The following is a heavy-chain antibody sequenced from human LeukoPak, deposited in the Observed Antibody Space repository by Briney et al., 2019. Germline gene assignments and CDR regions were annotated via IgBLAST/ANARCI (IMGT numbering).Heavy chain of an antibody. J-gene: IGHJ4*02. D-gene: IGHD3-22*01. CDR3: ARAPTHYDSSGYPFDY. CDR2: IIPIFGTA. CDR1: GGTFSSYA. Sequence: ASVKVSCTASGGTFSSYAISWVRQAPGQGLEWMGGIIPIFGTANYAQKFQGRVTITADESTSTAHMELSSLRSEDTAVYYCARAPTHYDSSGYPFDYWGQGTLVTVSS. V-gene: IGHV1-69*13.